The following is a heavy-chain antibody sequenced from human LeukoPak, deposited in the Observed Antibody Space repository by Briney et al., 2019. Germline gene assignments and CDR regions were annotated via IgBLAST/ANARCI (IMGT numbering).Heavy chain of an antibody. Sequence: GPSVKLSCKASGYTSTGYYMHSGRHAPGQRLEWMGWINPNSGGTNYAQKFQGRVTMTRDTSISTAYMELSRLRSDDTAVYYCARDDIAARRMGYWGQGTLVTVSS. CDR1: GYTSTGYY. CDR3: ARDDIAARRMGY. V-gene: IGHV1-2*02. CDR2: INPNSGGT. D-gene: IGHD6-6*01. J-gene: IGHJ4*02.